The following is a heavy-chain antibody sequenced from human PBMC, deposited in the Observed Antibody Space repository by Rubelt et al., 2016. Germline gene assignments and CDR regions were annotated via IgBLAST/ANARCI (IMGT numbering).Heavy chain of an antibody. CDR1: GYTFTSYG. J-gene: IGHJ2*01. CDR3: ARSKDTAMVTDADWYFDL. CDR2: INAGNGNT. D-gene: IGHD5-18*01. Sequence: QVQLVQSGAEVKKPGASVKVSCKASGYTFTSYGISWVRQAPGQGLEWMGWINAGNGNTKYSQKLQGRVTITRDTSASTAYMELSSLRSEDTAVYYCARSKDTAMVTDADWYFDLWGRGTLVTVSS. V-gene: IGHV1-18*01.